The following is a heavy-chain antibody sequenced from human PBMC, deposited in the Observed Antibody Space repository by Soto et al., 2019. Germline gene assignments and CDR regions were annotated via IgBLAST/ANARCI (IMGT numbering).Heavy chain of an antibody. CDR2: ISAYNGNT. J-gene: IGHJ4*02. V-gene: IGHV1-18*01. D-gene: IGHD3-10*01. CDR3: ARVKLSNYGSGSSFDY. Sequence: QVQLVQSGAEVKKPGASVKVSCKASGYNFTSYGISWVRQAPGQGLEWMGWISAYNGNTNYAQKLQGRVTMTTDTTTSTAYMELRSLRSDDTAVYYCARVKLSNYGSGSSFDYWGQGTLVTVSS. CDR1: GYNFTSYG.